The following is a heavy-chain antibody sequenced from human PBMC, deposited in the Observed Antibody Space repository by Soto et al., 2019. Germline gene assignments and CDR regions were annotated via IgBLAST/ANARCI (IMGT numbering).Heavy chain of an antibody. Sequence: GGSLRLSCAASGFTVSSNYMSWVRQAPGKGLEWVSVIYSGGSTHYVDSVKGRFTISRDNSKNTLYLQMNSLRVEDTAVYYCARWASSGYLDYWGQGTLVTVSS. CDR1: GFTVSSNY. CDR3: ARWASSGYLDY. D-gene: IGHD6-19*01. J-gene: IGHJ4*02. V-gene: IGHV3-66*01. CDR2: IYSGGST.